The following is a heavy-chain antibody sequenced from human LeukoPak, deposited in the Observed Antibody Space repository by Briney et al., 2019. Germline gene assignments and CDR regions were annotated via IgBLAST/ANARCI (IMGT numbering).Heavy chain of an antibody. V-gene: IGHV1-18*01. CDR2: ISAYNGNT. CDR3: ARVPYGSGSYSVVWFDP. Sequence: GASVTVSFTSSVYTFTIYGISWVRQAPGQGHEWMGWISAYNGNTNYAQKLQGRVTMTTDTSTSTAYMELRSLRSDDTAVYYCARVPYGSGSYSVVWFDPWGQGTLVTVSS. J-gene: IGHJ5*02. CDR1: VYTFTIYG. D-gene: IGHD3-10*01.